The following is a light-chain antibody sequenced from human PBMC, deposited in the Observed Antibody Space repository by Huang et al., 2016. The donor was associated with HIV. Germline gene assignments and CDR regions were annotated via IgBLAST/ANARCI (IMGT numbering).Light chain of an antibody. CDR2: GAS. V-gene: IGKV3-15*01. J-gene: IGKJ1*01. CDR3: QQYNNWPPWT. CDR1: QSVSSN. Sequence: EIVMTQSPATLSVSPGARATLSCRASQSVSSNLAWYQQKPGQAPRRLSYGASTRATGIPARFSGSGSGTEFTLTISSLQSEDFAVYYCQQYNNWPPWTFGQGTKVEIK.